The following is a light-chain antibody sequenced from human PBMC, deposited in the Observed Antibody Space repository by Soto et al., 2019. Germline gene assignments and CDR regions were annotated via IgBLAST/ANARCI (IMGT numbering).Light chain of an antibody. J-gene: IGKJ2*01. Sequence: EVVLTQSPGTLSLSPGERATLSCRGSQSINNNYLAWYQQRPGQAPRHLIYGSSDRATGIPYRFSGSGSGTDFTLTISRLEPEDFAVYYCHQYGSSPPYTFGQGTKLEI. CDR3: HQYGSSPPYT. V-gene: IGKV3-20*01. CDR1: QSINNNY. CDR2: GSS.